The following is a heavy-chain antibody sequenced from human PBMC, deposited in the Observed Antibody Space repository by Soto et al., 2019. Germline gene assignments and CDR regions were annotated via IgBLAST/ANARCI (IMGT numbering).Heavy chain of an antibody. CDR3: ARDGSSYSSYWYNHYGMDV. CDR2: ISKSSSYI. D-gene: IGHD6-19*01. J-gene: IGHJ6*02. Sequence: EVQLAESGGGLVKPGGSLRLSCIGSGFTFSDYSMNWVRLAPGKGLEWVSSISKSSSYIYHADSVKGRFTISRDNAKNSLYLHMNRLRAEDTAVYYCARDGSSYSSYWYNHYGMDVWGQGTTVTVSS. V-gene: IGHV3-21*01. CDR1: GFTFSDYS.